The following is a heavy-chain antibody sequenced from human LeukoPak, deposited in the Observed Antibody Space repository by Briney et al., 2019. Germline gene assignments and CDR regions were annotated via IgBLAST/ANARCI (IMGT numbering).Heavy chain of an antibody. J-gene: IGHJ6*02. CDR2: ISAYNGNT. D-gene: IGHD2-15*01. V-gene: IGHV1-18*01. Sequence: ASAKVSCKASGYTFTSYGISWVRQAPGQGLEWMGWISAYNGNTNYAQKLQGRVTMTTDTSTSTAYMELRSLRSDDTAVYYCARMTKGGYCSGGSCYSSYYYGMDVWGQGTTVTVSS. CDR1: GYTFTSYG. CDR3: ARMTKGGYCSGGSCYSSYYYGMDV.